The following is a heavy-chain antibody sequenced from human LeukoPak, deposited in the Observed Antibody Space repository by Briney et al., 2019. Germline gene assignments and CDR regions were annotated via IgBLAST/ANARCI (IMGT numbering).Heavy chain of an antibody. D-gene: IGHD3/OR15-3a*01. J-gene: IGHJ4*02. CDR1: GLTFSNFK. V-gene: IGHV3-21*06. Sequence: GGSLRLSCAVSGLTFSNFKMNWVRQAPGKGLERVSCISGSGRSTFYADSVKGRFTISRDNAKNLLYLQMSSLRVEDTAVYYCASWAGNAQSDSWTGPFDYWGQGTLVTVSS. CDR2: ISGSGRST. CDR3: ASWAGNAQSDSWTGPFDY.